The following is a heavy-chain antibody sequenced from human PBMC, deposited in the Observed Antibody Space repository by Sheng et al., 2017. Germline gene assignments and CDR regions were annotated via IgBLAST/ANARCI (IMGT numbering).Heavy chain of an antibody. Sequence: QVQLVQSGAEMKKPGASVKVSCKASGYTFTGYYMHWVRQAPGQGLEWMGRINPNSGGTNYAQKFQGRVTMTRDTSISTAYMELSRLRSDDTAVYYCARGGQLRFLGNKFDPWGQGTLVTVSS. CDR1: GYTFTGYY. V-gene: IGHV1-2*06. CDR2: INPNSGGT. J-gene: IGHJ5*02. CDR3: ARGGQLRFLGNKFDP. D-gene: IGHD3-3*01.